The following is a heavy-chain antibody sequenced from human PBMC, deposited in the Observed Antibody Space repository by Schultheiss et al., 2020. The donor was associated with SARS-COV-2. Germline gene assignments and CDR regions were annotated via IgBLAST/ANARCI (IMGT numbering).Heavy chain of an antibody. CDR2: INHSGST. CDR3: ARGGRGYSYGYRRDKRSLDV. CDR1: GGSFSGYS. V-gene: IGHV4-34*01. D-gene: IGHD5-18*01. Sequence: SETLSLTCAVYGGSFSGYSWNWIRQPPGNGLEWIGEINHSGSTNYNPSLKSRVTISVDTSKNQFSLKLSSVTAADTAVYYCARGGRGYSYGYRRDKRSLDVWGQGTTVTVSS. J-gene: IGHJ6*02.